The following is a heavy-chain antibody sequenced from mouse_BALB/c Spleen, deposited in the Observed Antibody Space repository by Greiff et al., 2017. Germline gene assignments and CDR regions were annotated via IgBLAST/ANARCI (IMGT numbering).Heavy chain of an antibody. J-gene: IGHJ4*01. CDR3: AKGDGNYVGAMDY. Sequence: QVQLQQSGPSLVQPSQSLSITCTVSGFSLTSYGVHWVRQSPGKGLEWLGVIWRGGSTDYNAAFMSRLSITKDNSKSQVFFKMNSLQADDTAIYYCAKGDGNYVGAMDYWGQGTSVTVSS. CDR2: IWRGGST. V-gene: IGHV2-5-1*01. D-gene: IGHD2-1*01. CDR1: GFSLTSYG.